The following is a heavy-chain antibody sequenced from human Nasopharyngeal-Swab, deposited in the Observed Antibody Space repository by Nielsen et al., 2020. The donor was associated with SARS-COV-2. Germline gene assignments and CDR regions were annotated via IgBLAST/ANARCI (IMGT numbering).Heavy chain of an antibody. CDR1: GGTFSSYT. V-gene: IGHV1-69*02. CDR3: ARGRSGGATNWFDP. J-gene: IGHJ5*02. Sequence: SLKVSCKASGGTFSSYTFAWVRHAPGPGLEWMGRVIPILDITNYAQKFQGRVTFTADKSTGTVYMDLNSLDSDDTAIYYCARGRSGGATNWFDPWGQGTLVTVSS. D-gene: IGHD2-15*01. CDR2: VIPILDIT.